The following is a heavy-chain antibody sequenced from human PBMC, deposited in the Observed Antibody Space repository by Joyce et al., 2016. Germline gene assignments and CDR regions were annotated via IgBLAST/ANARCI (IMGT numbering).Heavy chain of an antibody. CDR3: AREDFYDTSGRSTYYFGF. J-gene: IGHJ4*02. CDR1: GGSINNNY. D-gene: IGHD3-22*01. V-gene: IGHV4-59*01. CDR2: ISSRGST. Sequence: QVQLQESGPGLVKPSETLSLTCTVSGGSINNNYWSWIRQPPGKGLEWIGYISSRGSTNYNPSLKSRVSWSVDTSNNQFSLKLRSVTAADTALYYCAREDFYDTSGRSTYYFGFWGQGTPVTVSS.